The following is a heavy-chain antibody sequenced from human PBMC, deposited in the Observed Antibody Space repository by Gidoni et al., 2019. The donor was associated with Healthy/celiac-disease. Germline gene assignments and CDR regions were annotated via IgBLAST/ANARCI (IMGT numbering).Heavy chain of an antibody. CDR3: TTDWPSLYYYGMDV. Sequence: EVQLVESGGGLVKPGGSLRLSCAASGFTFRNAWMNWVRQAPGKELEWVGRIKSKTEGGTTDYAAPVKGRFTISRDDSKNTLYLQMNSLKTEDTAVYYCTTDWPSLYYYGMDVWGQGTTVTVSS. CDR2: IKSKTEGGTT. V-gene: IGHV3-15*07. J-gene: IGHJ6*02. CDR1: GFTFRNAW.